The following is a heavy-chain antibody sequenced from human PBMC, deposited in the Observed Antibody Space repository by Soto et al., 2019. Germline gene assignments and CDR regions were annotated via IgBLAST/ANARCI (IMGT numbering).Heavy chain of an antibody. CDR3: ARHAPNYYYDSSGIKGYFDY. V-gene: IGHV4-39*01. Sequence: QLQLQESGPGLVKPSETLSLTCTVSGGSISSSSYYWGWIRQPPGKGLEWIGSIYYSGSTYYNPSLKSRVTISVDTSKNQFSLKLSSVTAADTAVYYCARHAPNYYYDSSGIKGYFDYWGQGTLVTVSS. D-gene: IGHD3-22*01. CDR1: GGSISSSSYY. CDR2: IYYSGST. J-gene: IGHJ4*02.